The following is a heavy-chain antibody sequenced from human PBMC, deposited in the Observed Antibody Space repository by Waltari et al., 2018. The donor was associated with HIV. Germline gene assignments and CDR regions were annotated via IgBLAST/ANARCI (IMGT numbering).Heavy chain of an antibody. V-gene: IGHV3-23*01. CDR2: ISGSGGST. CDR3: VKEYQYSHSWYSYYGMDV. Sequence: EVQVLASGGALVQPGGSLRLSCDASGSTFSTSGWTWVRQAPGKGLEWVSTISGSGGSTYYADSVQGRFTVSRDNSKNTLYLQMNSLRAEDTAVYFCVKEYQYSHSWYSYYGMDVWGQGTTVTVSS. J-gene: IGHJ6*02. CDR1: GSTFSTSG. D-gene: IGHD6-13*01.